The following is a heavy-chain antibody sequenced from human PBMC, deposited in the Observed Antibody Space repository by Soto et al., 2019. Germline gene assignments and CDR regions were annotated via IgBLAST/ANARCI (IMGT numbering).Heavy chain of an antibody. J-gene: IGHJ5*02. D-gene: IGHD6-19*01. CDR2: IYYSAST. Sequence: ETLXLTCTLSGGSTSSYYWSWIRQPPGKGLECIGSIYYSASTNYNPSLKSRATISVDTSKNQFSLKLSSVTAADTAVYYCARHNDYSSGSYISEQPQLSWFDPWGQGTLVTVSS. V-gene: IGHV4-59*08. CDR1: GGSTSSYY. CDR3: ARHNDYSSGSYISEQPQLSWFDP.